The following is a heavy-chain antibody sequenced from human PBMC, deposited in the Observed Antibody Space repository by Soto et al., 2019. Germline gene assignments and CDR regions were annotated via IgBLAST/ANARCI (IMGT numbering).Heavy chain of an antibody. CDR3: AKGRAPSGLYPPYYYGMDV. D-gene: IGHD6-19*01. Sequence: EVQLLESGGGLVQPGGSLRLSCAASGFTFSSYAMSWVRQAPGKGLEWVSAISGSGGSTLYADSVKGRITISRDNSKNTLYLQMNSLRAEDTAVYYCAKGRAPSGLYPPYYYGMDVWGLGTKVTVSS. CDR1: GFTFSSYA. J-gene: IGHJ6*02. V-gene: IGHV3-23*01. CDR2: ISGSGGST.